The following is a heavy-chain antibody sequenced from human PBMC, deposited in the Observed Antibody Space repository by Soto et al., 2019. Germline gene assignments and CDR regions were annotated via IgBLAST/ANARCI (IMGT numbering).Heavy chain of an antibody. D-gene: IGHD4-17*01. Sequence: QVQLVQSGPAVKKPGASVKVSCKASGYSFTSYGISWVRQAPGQGLEWMGWISVQKGNTHYPRRLQDRVTVTADTSTSTAYMERGSLRFDDTAVYYCARDYMTTTPVPSPHGMDVWGQGTTVTVSS. CDR2: ISVQKGNT. J-gene: IGHJ6*02. CDR3: ARDYMTTTPVPSPHGMDV. V-gene: IGHV1-18*04. CDR1: GYSFTSYG.